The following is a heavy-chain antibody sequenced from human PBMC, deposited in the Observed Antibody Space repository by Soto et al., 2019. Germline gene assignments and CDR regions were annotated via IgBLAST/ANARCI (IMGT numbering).Heavy chain of an antibody. J-gene: IGHJ5*02. CDR1: GYSISSGYY. Sequence: SETLSLTCAVSGYSISSGYYWGWIRQTPGKGLEWIASIYHSGSTYYNPSLKSRVTISVDTSKNQFSLKLTSVTAADTAVYYCARGAATVTPGWFDPWGQGIMVTVSS. D-gene: IGHD4-17*01. CDR2: IYHSGST. V-gene: IGHV4-38-2*01. CDR3: ARGAATVTPGWFDP.